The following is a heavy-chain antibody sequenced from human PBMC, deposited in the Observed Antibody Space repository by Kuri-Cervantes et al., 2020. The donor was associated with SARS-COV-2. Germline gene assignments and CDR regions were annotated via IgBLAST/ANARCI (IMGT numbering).Heavy chain of an antibody. Sequence: GGSLRLSCAASGFMFSTFAMHWVRQAPGKGLEWVAFIRYDGSNKYYADSVKGRFTISRDNSKNTPYLQMNSLRAEDTAVYYCAKGDRQWLVRGQWGMDVWGQGSTVTVSS. CDR1: GFMFSTFA. CDR3: AKGDRQWLVRGQWGMDV. V-gene: IGHV3-30*02. CDR2: IRYDGSNK. D-gene: IGHD6-19*01. J-gene: IGHJ6*02.